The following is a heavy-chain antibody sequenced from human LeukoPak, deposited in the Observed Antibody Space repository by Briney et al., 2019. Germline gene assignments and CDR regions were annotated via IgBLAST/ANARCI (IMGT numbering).Heavy chain of an antibody. D-gene: IGHD6-13*01. CDR2: IHYSGST. J-gene: IGHJ4*02. Sequence: SETLSLTCAVYGGSFSGYYWSWIRQPPGRGLEWIGSIHYSGSTSYNPSLKSRVTISVDTSKNQFSLRLSSVTASDTAVYYCARRVYSSSWSYYFDCWGQGTLVTVSS. CDR1: GGSFSGYY. CDR3: ARRVYSSSWSYYFDC. V-gene: IGHV4-59*01.